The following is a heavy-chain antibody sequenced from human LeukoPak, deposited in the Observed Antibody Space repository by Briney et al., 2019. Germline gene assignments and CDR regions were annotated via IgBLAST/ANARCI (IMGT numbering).Heavy chain of an antibody. Sequence: PGGSLRLSCAASGFTFSSYSMNWVRQAPGKGLEWVSSISSSSSYIYYADSVKGRFTISRDNAKNSLYLQTNSLRAEDTAVYYCAGPLIAVAPFDYWGQGTLVTVSS. CDR3: AGPLIAVAPFDY. CDR1: GFTFSSYS. J-gene: IGHJ4*02. V-gene: IGHV3-21*01. CDR2: ISSSSSYI. D-gene: IGHD6-19*01.